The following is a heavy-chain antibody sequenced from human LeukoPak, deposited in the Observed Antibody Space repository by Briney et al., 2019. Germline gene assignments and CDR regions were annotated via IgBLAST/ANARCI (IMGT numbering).Heavy chain of an antibody. V-gene: IGHV4-59*04. CDR3: ARRPFGVVISWFDP. CDR1: GGSISSYY. Sequence: SETLSLTCSVSGGSISSYYWSWIRQPPGKGLEWIGYIYYSGSTYYNPSLKSRVTISVDTSKNQFSLKLSSVTAADTAVYYCARRPFGVVISWFDPWGQGTLVTVSS. D-gene: IGHD3-3*01. CDR2: IYYSGST. J-gene: IGHJ5*02.